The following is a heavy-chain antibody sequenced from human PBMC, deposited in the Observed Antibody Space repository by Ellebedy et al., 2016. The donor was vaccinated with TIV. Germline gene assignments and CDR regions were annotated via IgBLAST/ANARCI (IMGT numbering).Heavy chain of an antibody. V-gene: IGHV3-66*01. CDR1: EFTVGSNY. CDR2: ISTGLST. J-gene: IGHJ3*02. Sequence: GESLKISCAASEFTVGSNYMSWVRQAPGRGLEWVSVISTGLSTHYADSVKGRFTVSRDDSKNTLHLQMHSLRAEDTAVYYCATESFNDVDLKIWGVLNMWGQGTMVTVSS. CDR3: ATESFNDVDLKIWGVLNM. D-gene: IGHD1-1*01.